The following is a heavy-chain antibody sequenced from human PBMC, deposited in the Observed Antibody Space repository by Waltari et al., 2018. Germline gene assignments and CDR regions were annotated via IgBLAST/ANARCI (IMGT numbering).Heavy chain of an antibody. V-gene: IGHV3-23*01. CDR2: IRGSGGST. D-gene: IGHD6-13*01. CDR3: AKDGYSRQGDAFDI. J-gene: IGHJ3*02. Sequence: EVQLLESGGGLVQPGGSLRLSCAASGFTFSSSALRWVRQAPGKGLEWVSAIRGSGGSTYYADSVKGRFTISRDNSKNTLYLQMNSLRAEDTAVYYCAKDGYSRQGDAFDIWGQGTMVTVSS. CDR1: GFTFSSSA.